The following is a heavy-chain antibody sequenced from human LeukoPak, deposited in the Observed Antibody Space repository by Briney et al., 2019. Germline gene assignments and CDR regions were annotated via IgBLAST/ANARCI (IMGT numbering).Heavy chain of an antibody. CDR3: ARPSDYGDYIDY. J-gene: IGHJ4*02. CDR2: INPNSGAT. CDR1: GYTFTDYY. Sequence: ASVKVSRKGSGYTFTDYYMHWVRQAPGQGLEWMAKINPNSGATAYAERFQGRVTLTRDTSISTIYMELRTLTSGDTAVYYCARPSDYGDYIDYWGQGTPVTVSS. D-gene: IGHD4-17*01. V-gene: IGHV1-2*02.